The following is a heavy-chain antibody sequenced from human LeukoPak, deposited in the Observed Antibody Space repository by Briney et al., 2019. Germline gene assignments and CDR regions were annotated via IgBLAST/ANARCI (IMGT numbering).Heavy chain of an antibody. J-gene: IGHJ4*02. Sequence: GGTLRLSCAASGFTFSGYGMSWVRQAPGKGLEWVSGISGNSGTTYYADSVKGRFTISRDNSKNTLYLQMNSLRAEDTAVYYCAREIGGVVRGDRDSDYWGQGTLVTVSS. V-gene: IGHV3-23*01. CDR3: AREIGGVVRGDRDSDY. D-gene: IGHD3-10*01. CDR2: ISGNSGTT. CDR1: GFTFSGYG.